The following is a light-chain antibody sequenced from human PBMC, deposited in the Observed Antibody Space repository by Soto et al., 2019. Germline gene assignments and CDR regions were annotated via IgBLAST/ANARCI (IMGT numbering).Light chain of an antibody. CDR2: DAS. J-gene: IGKJ5*01. CDR1: QSISSY. V-gene: IGKV3-11*01. Sequence: IVLTQSPDTLSLPPGERATLSCRASQSISSYLAWYQQKPGQAPRLLIYDASSRATGIPARFSGSGSGTDFTLTISSLEPEDFAVYYCQQRLNWQVTFGQGTRLEIK. CDR3: QQRLNWQVT.